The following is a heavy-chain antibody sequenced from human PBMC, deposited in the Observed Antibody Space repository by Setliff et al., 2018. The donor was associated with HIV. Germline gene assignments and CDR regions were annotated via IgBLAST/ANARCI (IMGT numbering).Heavy chain of an antibody. CDR3: ARDVRDGFEEWFSTLDDGMDV. V-gene: IGHV1-2*02. CDR1: GNIFTDSY. CDR2: IKPNSGGT. J-gene: IGHJ6*02. Sequence: ASVKVSCKVSGNIFTDSYMHWVRQAPGQGLEWMGWIKPNSGGTYYAQKFQGRVSMTRDTSITTAYMELRSLRFDDTAVYYCARDVRDGFEEWFSTLDDGMDVWGQGTTVTVSS. D-gene: IGHD3-3*01.